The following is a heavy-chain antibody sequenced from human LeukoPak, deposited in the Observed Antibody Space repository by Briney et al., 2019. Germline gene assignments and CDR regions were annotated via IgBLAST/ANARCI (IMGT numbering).Heavy chain of an antibody. V-gene: IGHV4-34*01. CDR2: INHSGST. Sequence: KPSETLSLTCAVYGGSFSGYYWSWFRQPPGKGLEWIGEINHSGSTNYNPSLKSRVTLSVDTSKNQFSLKLSSVTAADTAVYYCARQGGRWFGDKYYMDVWGKGTTVTISS. J-gene: IGHJ6*03. CDR3: ARQGGRWFGDKYYMDV. D-gene: IGHD3-10*01. CDR1: GGSFSGYY.